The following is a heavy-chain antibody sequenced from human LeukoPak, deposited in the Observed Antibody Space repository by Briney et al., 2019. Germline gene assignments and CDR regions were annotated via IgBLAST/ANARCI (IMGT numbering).Heavy chain of an antibody. D-gene: IGHD5/OR15-5a*01. V-gene: IGHV1-18*01. CDR1: GYTFTNYG. Sequence: ASVKVSCKASGYTFTNYGITWVRQAPGQGLEWMGWVSAKTGDTNYAQKFQGRVTMTTDTSTSTVYTELRSLRSDDTAVFYCARILASIIDYWGQGTLVTVSS. J-gene: IGHJ4*02. CDR2: VSAKTGDT. CDR3: ARILASIIDY.